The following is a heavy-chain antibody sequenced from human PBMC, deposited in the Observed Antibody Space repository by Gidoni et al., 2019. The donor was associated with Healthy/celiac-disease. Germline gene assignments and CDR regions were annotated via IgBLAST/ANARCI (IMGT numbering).Heavy chain of an antibody. D-gene: IGHD2-21*02. CDR1: GYTFTSYY. Sequence: QVQLVQSGAEVKKPGASVKVSCKASGYTFTSYYMHWVRQAPGQGLEWMGIINPSGGSTSYAQKFQGRVTMTRDTSTSTVYMELSSLRSEDTAVYYCARGVTGGGYYYYGMDVWGQGTTVTVSS. CDR2: INPSGGST. CDR3: ARGVTGGGYYYYGMDV. V-gene: IGHV1-46*01. J-gene: IGHJ6*02.